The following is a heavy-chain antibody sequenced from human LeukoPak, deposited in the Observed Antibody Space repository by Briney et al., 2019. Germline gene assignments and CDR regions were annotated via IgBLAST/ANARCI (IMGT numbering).Heavy chain of an antibody. CDR2: IIPIFGTA. V-gene: IGHV1-69*06. D-gene: IGHD3-22*01. Sequence: ASVKVSCKASGGTFSSYAISWVRQAPGQGLEWMGGIIPIFGTASYAQKFQGRVTITADKSTSTAYMELSSLRSEDTAVYYCARGYYDSSGLFDYWGQGTLVTVSS. J-gene: IGHJ4*02. CDR1: GGTFSSYA. CDR3: ARGYYDSSGLFDY.